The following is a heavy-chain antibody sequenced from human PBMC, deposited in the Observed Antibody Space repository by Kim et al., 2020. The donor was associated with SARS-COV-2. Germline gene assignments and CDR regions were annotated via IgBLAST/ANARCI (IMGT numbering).Heavy chain of an antibody. CDR3: ARGRTSSGSLWYFDL. V-gene: IGHV1-69*04. D-gene: IGHD1-26*01. Sequence: SVKVSCKASGGTFSSYAISWVRQAPGQGLEWMGRIIPILGIANYAQKFQGRVTITADKSTSTAYMELSSLRSEDTAVYYCARGRTSSGSLWYFDLWGRGTLVTVSS. CDR1: GGTFSSYA. J-gene: IGHJ2*01. CDR2: IIPILGIA.